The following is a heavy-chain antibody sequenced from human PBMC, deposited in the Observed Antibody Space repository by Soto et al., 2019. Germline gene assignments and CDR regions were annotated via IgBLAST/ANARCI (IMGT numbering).Heavy chain of an antibody. J-gene: IGHJ4*02. Sequence: GGSLRLSCAASGFTFSSHIMHWVRQAPGKGLEWVAVIWHDGGNKFYADSVKGRFTISRDNSQSTLYLQMTSLRAEDTAIYYCAREGLTSATGDSWGQGTLVTVSS. D-gene: IGHD2-15*01. V-gene: IGHV3-33*01. CDR1: GFTFSSHI. CDR3: AREGLTSATGDS. CDR2: IWHDGGNK.